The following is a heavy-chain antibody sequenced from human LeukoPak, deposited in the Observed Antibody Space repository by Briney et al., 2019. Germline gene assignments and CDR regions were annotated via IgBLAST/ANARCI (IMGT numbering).Heavy chain of an antibody. CDR1: GFTFSSYA. D-gene: IGHD5-18*01. J-gene: IGHJ4*02. V-gene: IGHV3-30*04. CDR3: ARGQIYSYGWVSFDY. Sequence: GGSLRLSCAASGFTFSSYAMHWVRQAPGKGLEWVAVISYDGSNKYYADSVRGRFTIPRDNSKNTLYLQMNSLRAEDTAVYYCARGQIYSYGWVSFDYWGQGTLVTVSS. CDR2: ISYDGSNK.